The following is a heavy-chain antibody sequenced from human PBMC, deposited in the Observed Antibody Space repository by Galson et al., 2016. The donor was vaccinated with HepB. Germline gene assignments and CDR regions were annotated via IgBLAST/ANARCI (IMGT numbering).Heavy chain of an antibody. Sequence: SLRLSCAASGFTFSDFNINWVRQAPGKGLEWVSSISPVSSFIYYADSVKGRLPITRDNAKNSLYLQMNSLRAGDTAVYYCVRANYDRGSTHFDSWRQGTLVTVSS. J-gene: IGHJ4*02. CDR3: VRANYDRGSTHFDS. CDR2: ISPVSSFI. D-gene: IGHD3-22*01. V-gene: IGHV3-21*01. CDR1: GFTFSDFN.